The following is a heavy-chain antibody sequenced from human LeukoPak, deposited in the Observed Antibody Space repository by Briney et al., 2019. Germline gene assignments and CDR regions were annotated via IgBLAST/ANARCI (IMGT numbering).Heavy chain of an antibody. CDR3: VRDSRTSMDV. V-gene: IGHV3-48*02. J-gene: IGHJ6*02. CDR1: GFTFSAYA. Sequence: GGSLSLSCAASGFTFSAYAMTWVRQAPGKGLEWASYISDGSLAISYADSVKGRFSISRDNAKNSLYLQMNSLRDEDTAVYYCVRDSRTSMDVWGQGTTVTVSS. CDR2: ISDGSLAI.